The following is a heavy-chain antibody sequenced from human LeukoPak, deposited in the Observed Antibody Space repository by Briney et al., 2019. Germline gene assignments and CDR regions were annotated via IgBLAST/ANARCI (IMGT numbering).Heavy chain of an antibody. Sequence: PSGTLSLTCGESGGSVTSTNWRTRVRQPPGKGLEWIGEVHLDGRTNYNPSLKSRLTISVDLSENHISLKLTSVTAADTAVYYCAREGGFFRPLVYSGRGTLVTVSS. CDR3: AREGGFFRPLVY. J-gene: IGHJ4*02. V-gene: IGHV4-4*02. CDR1: GGSVTSTNW. D-gene: IGHD3-3*01. CDR2: VHLDGRT.